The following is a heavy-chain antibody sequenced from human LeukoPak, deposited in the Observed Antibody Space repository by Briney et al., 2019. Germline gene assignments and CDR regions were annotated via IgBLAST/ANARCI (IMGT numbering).Heavy chain of an antibody. Sequence: GGSLRLSCTASGFTFDEYGMSWVRQAPGKWLEWVSGISWNSDTTDYADSVKGRFTISRDNAKHSLYLQMNSLRADDTARYYCAGLVATISAFDLWGQGTMVTVSS. CDR3: AGLVATISAFDL. CDR1: GFTFDEYG. D-gene: IGHD5-12*01. CDR2: ISWNSDTT. V-gene: IGHV3-20*04. J-gene: IGHJ3*01.